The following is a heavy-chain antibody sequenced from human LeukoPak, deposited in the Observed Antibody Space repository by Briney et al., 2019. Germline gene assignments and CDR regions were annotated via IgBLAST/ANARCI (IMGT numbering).Heavy chain of an antibody. CDR1: GFTFSNYW. D-gene: IGHD3-10*02. V-gene: IGHV3-7*01. Sequence: GGSLRLSCAASGFTFSNYWMTWVRQAPGKGLEWVANIKQDGSEKYYVDFVKGRFTISRDNAKNSLYLQMNSLRGEDTAVYYCAELGITMIGGVWGKGTTVTISS. CDR3: AELGITMIGGV. CDR2: IKQDGSEK. J-gene: IGHJ6*04.